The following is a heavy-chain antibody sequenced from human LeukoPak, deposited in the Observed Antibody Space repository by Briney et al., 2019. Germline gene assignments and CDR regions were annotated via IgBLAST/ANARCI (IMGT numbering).Heavy chain of an antibody. V-gene: IGHV3-9*01. CDR2: ISWNSGSI. CDR3: ARLGYSSSWSRIYGYFDY. Sequence: SLGLSWEASGFTLADYAMHWVRQAPGKGLEWVSGISWNSGSIGYAESVKGRFTISRDNAKNSLYLQMNSLRGEDTALYYCARLGYSSSWSRIYGYFDYWGQGTLVTVSS. J-gene: IGHJ4*02. D-gene: IGHD6-13*01. CDR1: GFTLADYA.